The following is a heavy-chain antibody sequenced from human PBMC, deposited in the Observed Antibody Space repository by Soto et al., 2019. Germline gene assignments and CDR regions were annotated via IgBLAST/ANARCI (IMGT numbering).Heavy chain of an antibody. CDR1: GFTFSSYG. CDR3: ARDLHGGAYDY. Sequence: QVQLVESGGGVVQPGRSLRLSCAASGFTFSSYGMHWVRQAPGKGLEWVAVIWYDGSNKYYADSVKGRFTISRDNSKNTLYLQMNSLRAEDTAVYYCARDLHGGAYDYWGQGTLVTVSS. V-gene: IGHV3-33*01. J-gene: IGHJ4*02. D-gene: IGHD2-21*01. CDR2: IWYDGSNK.